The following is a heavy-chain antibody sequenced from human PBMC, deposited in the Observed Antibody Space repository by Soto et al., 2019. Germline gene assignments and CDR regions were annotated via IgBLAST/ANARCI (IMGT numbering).Heavy chain of an antibody. CDR3: AKDRTIFGVVIRREYYFDY. D-gene: IGHD3-3*01. V-gene: IGHV3-23*01. Sequence: GGSLRLSCAASGFTFSSYAMSWVRQAPGKGLEWVSAISGSGGSTYYADSVKGRFTISRDNSKNTLYLQMNSLRAEDTAVYYCAKDRTIFGVVIRREYYFDYWGQGTLVTVSS. J-gene: IGHJ4*02. CDR1: GFTFSSYA. CDR2: ISGSGGST.